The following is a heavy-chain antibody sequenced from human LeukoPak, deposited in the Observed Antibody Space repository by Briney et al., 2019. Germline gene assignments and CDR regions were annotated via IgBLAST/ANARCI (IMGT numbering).Heavy chain of an antibody. CDR1: GFTFSSYA. CDR3: ASSGQWLVPEYYFDY. V-gene: IGHV3-30-3*01. D-gene: IGHD6-19*01. Sequence: GRSLRLSCAASGFTFSSYAMHWVRQAPGKGLEWVAVISYDGSNKYYADSVKGRFTISRDNSKNTLYLQINSLRAEDTAVYYCASSGQWLVPEYYFDYWGQGTLVTVSS. CDR2: ISYDGSNK. J-gene: IGHJ4*02.